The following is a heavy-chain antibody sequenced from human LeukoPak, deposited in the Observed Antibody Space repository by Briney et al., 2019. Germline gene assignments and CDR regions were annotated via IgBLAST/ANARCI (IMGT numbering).Heavy chain of an antibody. D-gene: IGHD5-18*01. V-gene: IGHV2-70*04. CDR3: ARVHGYGFFYFDY. Sequence: SGPALVKPTQTLTPTCTFSGFSLSTSGMRVSWIRQPPGKALEWLARIDWDDDKFYSTSLKTRLTISKDTSKNQVVLTMTNMDPVDTATYYCARVHGYGFFYFDYWGQGTLVTVSS. J-gene: IGHJ4*02. CDR1: GFSLSTSGMR. CDR2: IDWDDDK.